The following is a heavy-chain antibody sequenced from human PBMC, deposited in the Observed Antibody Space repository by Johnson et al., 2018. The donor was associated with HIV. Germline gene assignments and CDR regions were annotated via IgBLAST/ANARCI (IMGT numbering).Heavy chain of an antibody. V-gene: IGHV3-13*01. CDR1: GFTFSSYD. CDR2: IGPAADT. CDR3: AKGEWGAGTDAFDI. D-gene: IGHD3-16*01. Sequence: EQLVESGGGLVQPGGSLRLSCAASGFTFSSYDLHWVRQATGKGLESVSPIGPAADTYSPGSVKGRFTVSRENAKHSLYLQMNSLRAEDTAVYYCAKGEWGAGTDAFDIWGQGTMVTVSS. J-gene: IGHJ3*02.